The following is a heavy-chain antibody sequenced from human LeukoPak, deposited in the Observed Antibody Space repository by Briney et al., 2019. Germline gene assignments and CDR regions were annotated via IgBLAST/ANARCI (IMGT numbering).Heavy chain of an antibody. J-gene: IGHJ4*02. CDR1: GFTFINYG. D-gene: IGHD6-13*01. CDR3: ARDRGSSRWYGALDY. V-gene: IGHV3-33*01. CDR2: IWYDGSNK. Sequence: GRSLKFSCAASGFTFINYGMHGVRQAPGKGRGGVAVIWYDGSNKYYADSVGRFTISRDNSKNTLYLQMNSLRAEDTAVYYCARDRGSSRWYGALDYWGQGTLVTVSS.